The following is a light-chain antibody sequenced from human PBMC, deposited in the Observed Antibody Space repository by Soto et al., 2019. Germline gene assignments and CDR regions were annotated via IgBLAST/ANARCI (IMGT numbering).Light chain of an antibody. Sequence: QSVLTQPASWSGSPGQSITITCTGTSSDGGGYNYVSWYQQHPGKAPKLMIYEVSNRPSGVSNRFSGSKSCNTASLTISGLKAEDEADYDCRSYTISSSDVFGPGTKLTVL. CDR1: SSDGGGYNY. V-gene: IGLV2-14*01. CDR3: RSYTISSSDV. CDR2: EVS. J-gene: IGLJ1*01.